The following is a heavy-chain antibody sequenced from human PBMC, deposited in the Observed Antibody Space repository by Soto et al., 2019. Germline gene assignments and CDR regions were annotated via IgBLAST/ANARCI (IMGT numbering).Heavy chain of an antibody. Sequence: SETLSLTCTVSGGSISSSSYYWGWIRQPPGEGLEWIGSIYYSGSTYYNPSLKSRVTISVDTSKNQFSLKLSSVTAADTAVYYCARTYSSSSYYYYYYMDVWGKGTTVTVSS. CDR3: ARTYSSSSYYYYYYMDV. CDR1: GGSISSSSYY. CDR2: IYYSGST. D-gene: IGHD6-6*01. V-gene: IGHV4-39*01. J-gene: IGHJ6*03.